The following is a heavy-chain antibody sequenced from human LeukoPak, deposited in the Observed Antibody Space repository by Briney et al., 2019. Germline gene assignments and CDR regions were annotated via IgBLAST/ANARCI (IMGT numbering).Heavy chain of an antibody. Sequence: SETLSLTCTVSGGSISSYYWSWIRQPPGKGLEWIGYIYYSGSTNYNPSLKSRVTMSVDTSKNQFSLRLRSVTAADTAVYYCARRSGTLWGAFDIWGQGTLVTVSS. D-gene: IGHD1-1*01. CDR1: GGSISSYY. CDR2: IYYSGST. V-gene: IGHV4-59*01. J-gene: IGHJ3*02. CDR3: ARRSGTLWGAFDI.